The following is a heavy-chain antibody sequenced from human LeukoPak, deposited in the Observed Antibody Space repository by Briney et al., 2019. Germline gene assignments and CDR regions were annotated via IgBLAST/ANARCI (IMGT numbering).Heavy chain of an antibody. CDR3: AKDRLEFDY. D-gene: IGHD1-1*01. CDR2: IYYSGST. V-gene: IGHV4-39*07. Sequence: PSETLSLTCTVSGGSISSSSYYWGWIRQPPGKGLEWIGSIYYSGSTYYNPSLKSRVTISVDTSKNQFSLKLSSVTAADTAVYYCAKDRLEFDYWGQGTLVTVSS. CDR1: GGSISSSSYY. J-gene: IGHJ4*02.